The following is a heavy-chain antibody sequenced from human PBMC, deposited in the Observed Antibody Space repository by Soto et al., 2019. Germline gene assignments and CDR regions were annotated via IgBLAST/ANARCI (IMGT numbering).Heavy chain of an antibody. CDR2: IQSGGST. CDR1: GFTVSTHY. D-gene: IGHD4-17*01. CDR3: SRDDVYCGDGGCEGVPMDV. J-gene: IGHJ6*03. Sequence: EVQLVEAGGDLVQPGGSLRLSCEASGFTVSTHYMNWVRQAAGKGLEWVSLIQSGGSTFYADSVKGRFTISRDNSKASLFLQLNSLRVEDTNMYYCSRDDVYCGDGGCEGVPMDVWGRGPAVTVSS. V-gene: IGHV3-66*01.